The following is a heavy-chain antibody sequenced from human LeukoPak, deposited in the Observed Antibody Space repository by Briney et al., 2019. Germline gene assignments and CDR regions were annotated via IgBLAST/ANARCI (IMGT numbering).Heavy chain of an antibody. CDR3: AREDYYFPRGSFDY. V-gene: IGHV3-9*01. CDR1: GFTFDDYA. D-gene: IGHD3-10*01. Sequence: GGSLRLSCTASGFTFDDYAMHWVRHAPGKGLGWVSGISWNSGSIDYADSVKGRFTISRDNAKNSLYPQMNSLRAEDTAVYYCAREDYYFPRGSFDYWGQGTLVTVAS. CDR2: ISWNSGSI. J-gene: IGHJ4*02.